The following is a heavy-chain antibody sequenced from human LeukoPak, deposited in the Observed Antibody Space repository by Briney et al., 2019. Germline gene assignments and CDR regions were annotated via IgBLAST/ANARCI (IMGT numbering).Heavy chain of an antibody. Sequence: GGSLRLSCVTSGFIFSNYGMHWVRQAPGRGLEWLTFIQFDGSNKLYADSVKGRFTVSRDTSKNTVCLQMTSLRVEDTAVYYCAREGCSSTSCYIPSMTDYWGQGTLVTVSS. CDR2: IQFDGSNK. CDR3: AREGCSSTSCYIPSMTDY. V-gene: IGHV3-30*02. J-gene: IGHJ4*02. CDR1: GFIFSNYG. D-gene: IGHD2-2*02.